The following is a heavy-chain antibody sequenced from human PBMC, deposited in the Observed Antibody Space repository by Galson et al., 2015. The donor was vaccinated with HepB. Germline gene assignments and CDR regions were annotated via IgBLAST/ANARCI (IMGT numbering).Heavy chain of an antibody. Sequence: SLRLSCAASGISFSNSGMHWVRQAPGKGLERVAVISYDGGQKYYAGPMKGRFIISRDNSKNTLYLQMNSLKTEDTAVYYCANERGSSRSPGYWGQGTLVSVSS. D-gene: IGHD3-16*01. J-gene: IGHJ4*02. CDR2: ISYDGGQK. CDR3: ANERGSSRSPGY. CDR1: GISFSNSG. V-gene: IGHV3-30*18.